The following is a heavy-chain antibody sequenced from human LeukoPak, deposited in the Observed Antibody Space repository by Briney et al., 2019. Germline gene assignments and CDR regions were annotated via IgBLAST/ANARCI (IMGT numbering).Heavy chain of an antibody. V-gene: IGHV1-46*01. CDR2: INPSGGST. CDR1: GYTFTSYY. Sequence: ASVKVSCKASGYTFTSYYMHWVRQAPGQGLEWMGIINPSGGSTSYAQKFQGRVTMTRDTSTSTVYMELSSLRSEDTAVYYCARVTVTFYYYYYGMDVWGQGTTVTVSS. J-gene: IGHJ6*02. CDR3: ARVTVTFYYYYYGMDV. D-gene: IGHD4-4*01.